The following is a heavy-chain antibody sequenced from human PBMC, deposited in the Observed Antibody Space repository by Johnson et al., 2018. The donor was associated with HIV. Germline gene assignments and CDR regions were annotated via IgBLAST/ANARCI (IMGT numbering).Heavy chain of an antibody. V-gene: IGHV3-30*04. CDR2: ISYDGSNK. CDR1: GFTFSSYA. J-gene: IGHJ3*02. D-gene: IGHD1-26*01. Sequence: QVQLVESGGGLVKPGGSLRLSCAASGFTFSSYAMNWVRQAPGKGLEWVAVISYDGSNKYYADSVKGRFTISRDNSKNTLYLQMHSLRAEDTAVYYCAKDLGDAVGTTHDAFDIWGQGTTVTVSS. CDR3: AKDLGDAVGTTHDAFDI.